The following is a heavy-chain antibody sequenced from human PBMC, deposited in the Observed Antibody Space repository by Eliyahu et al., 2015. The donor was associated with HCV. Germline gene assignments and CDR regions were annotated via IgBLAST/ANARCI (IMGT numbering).Heavy chain of an antibody. Sequence: QLQLQESGPGLVKPSETLSLTCTVSGGSISSSSYYWGWIRQPPGKGLEWIGSIYYSGSTYYNPSLKSRVTISVDTSKNQFSLKLSSVTAADTAVYYCARLGLYDSSGYYYVEQGEYFQHWGQGTLVTVSS. V-gene: IGHV4-39*01. CDR1: GGSISSSSYY. CDR2: IYYSGST. J-gene: IGHJ1*01. CDR3: ARLGLYDSSGYYYVEQGEYFQH. D-gene: IGHD3-22*01.